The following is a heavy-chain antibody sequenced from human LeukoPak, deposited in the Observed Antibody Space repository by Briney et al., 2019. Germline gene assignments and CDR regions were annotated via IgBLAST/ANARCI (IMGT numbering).Heavy chain of an antibody. D-gene: IGHD1-26*01. V-gene: IGHV6-1*01. CDR1: GDGVSSHSAA. Sequence: SQTLSLTCAISGDGVSSHSAAWNWIRQSPSRGLEWLGRTYYRSKWYNDYAVSVKSRITLNPDTSKNQFSLQLNSVTPEDTAVYDCARDPIVGATPGLFDYWGQGTLVTVSS. CDR2: TYYRSKWYN. CDR3: ARDPIVGATPGLFDY. J-gene: IGHJ4*02.